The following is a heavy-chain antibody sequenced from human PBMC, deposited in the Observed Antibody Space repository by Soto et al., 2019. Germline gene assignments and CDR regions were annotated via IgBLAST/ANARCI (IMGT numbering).Heavy chain of an antibody. J-gene: IGHJ4*02. V-gene: IGHV3-30*18. CDR3: AKVATTLDAEC. Sequence: QVQLVESGGGVVQPGRSLRLSCAASGFTFSSYGMHWVRQAPGKGLEWVAVISYDGSNKYYADSVKGRFTISRDNSKNTLYLQMNSLRAEDTAVYYCAKVATTLDAECWGQGTLVTVSS. CDR2: ISYDGSNK. CDR1: GFTFSSYG. D-gene: IGHD1-26*01.